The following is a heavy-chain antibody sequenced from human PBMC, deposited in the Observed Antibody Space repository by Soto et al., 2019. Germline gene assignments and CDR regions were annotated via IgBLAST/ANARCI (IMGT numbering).Heavy chain of an antibody. V-gene: IGHV1-18*01. Sequence: QVQLVQSGFEVKQPGASVKVSSKASGYTFISYDISWVRQAPGQGLEWMGRISGYNGNTIYTQKLQDRVTMTTDTSTDTAYMELRSLRSDDTALYYCARDRSSGWVDFWGQGTLVTVSS. CDR3: ARDRSSGWVDF. CDR1: GYTFISYD. J-gene: IGHJ4*02. D-gene: IGHD6-19*01. CDR2: ISGYNGNT.